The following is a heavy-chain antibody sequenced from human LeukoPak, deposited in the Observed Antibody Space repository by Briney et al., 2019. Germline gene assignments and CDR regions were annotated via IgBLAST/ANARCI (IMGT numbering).Heavy chain of an antibody. CDR3: AKGPGDYYDSSGYYSFDY. CDR2: INPSGGST. Sequence: GASVKVPCNASGYTFTSYYMHWVRQAPGQGLEWMGIINPSGGSTSYAQKFQGRVTMTRDTSTSTVYMGQSSLRSEDTAVYYCAKGPGDYYDSSGYYSFDYWGQGTLVTVSS. D-gene: IGHD3-22*01. V-gene: IGHV1-46*01. CDR1: GYTFTSYY. J-gene: IGHJ4*02.